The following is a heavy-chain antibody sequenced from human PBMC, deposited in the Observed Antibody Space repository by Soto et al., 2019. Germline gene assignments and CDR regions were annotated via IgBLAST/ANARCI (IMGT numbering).Heavy chain of an antibody. CDR2: IYYSGST. CDR3: ARSLSSSGGWVSNWFDP. CDR1: GGSISSYY. J-gene: IGHJ5*02. D-gene: IGHD6-19*01. Sequence: TSETLSLTCTVSGGSISSYYWSWIRQPPGKGLEWIGYIYYSGSTNYNPSLKSRVTISVDTSKNQFSLKLSSVTAADTAVYYCARSLSSSGGWVSNWFDPWGQGTLVTVSS. V-gene: IGHV4-59*01.